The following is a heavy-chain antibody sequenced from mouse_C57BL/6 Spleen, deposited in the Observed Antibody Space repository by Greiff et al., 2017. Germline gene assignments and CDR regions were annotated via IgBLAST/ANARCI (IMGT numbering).Heavy chain of an antibody. CDR2: ISSGSSTT. J-gene: IGHJ3*01. Sequence: EVQVVESGGGLVKPGGSLKLSCAASGFTFSDYGMHWVRQAPEKGLEWVAYISSGSSTTYYADTVKGRFTISRDNAKNTPFLQMTSLRSEDTAMYYCAKPIYYDYDAAYWGQGTLVTVSA. V-gene: IGHV5-17*01. CDR3: AKPIYYDYDAAY. D-gene: IGHD2-4*01. CDR1: GFTFSDYG.